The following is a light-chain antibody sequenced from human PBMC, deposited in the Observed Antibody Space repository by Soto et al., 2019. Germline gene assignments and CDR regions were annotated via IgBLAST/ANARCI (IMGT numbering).Light chain of an antibody. CDR3: SSYTSSDTLV. CDR2: EVS. Sequence: QSVLTQPASVSGSPGQSITVSCTGTSSDLGGYNYVSWYQHHPGKAPKLMIYEVSNRPSGVSNRFSGSKSGNTASLTISGLQAEDEADYYCSSYTSSDTLVFGTGTEVTVL. V-gene: IGLV2-14*01. CDR1: SSDLGGYNY. J-gene: IGLJ1*01.